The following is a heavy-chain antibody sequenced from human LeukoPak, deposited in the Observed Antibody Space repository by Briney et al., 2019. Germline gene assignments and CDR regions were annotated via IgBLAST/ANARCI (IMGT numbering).Heavy chain of an antibody. CDR2: IIPIFGTA. CDR1: GGTFSSYA. D-gene: IGHD2-2*01. Sequence: SVKVSCKASGGTFSSYAISWARQAPGQGLEWMGGIIPIFGTANYAQKFQGRVTITADESTSTAYMELSSLRSEDTAVYYCARDQFLYCSSTSCYFDYWGQGTLVTVSS. V-gene: IGHV1-69*13. CDR3: ARDQFLYCSSTSCYFDY. J-gene: IGHJ4*02.